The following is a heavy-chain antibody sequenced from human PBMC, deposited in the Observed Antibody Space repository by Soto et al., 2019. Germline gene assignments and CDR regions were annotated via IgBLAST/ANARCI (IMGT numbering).Heavy chain of an antibody. Sequence: ASVKVSCKASGGTFSSYAISWVRQAPGQGLEWMGGIIPIFGTANYAQKFQGRVTITADESTSTAYMELISLRSEDTAVYYCAIAYSGYDSPVSGYYYYGMDVWGQGTTVTVSS. J-gene: IGHJ6*02. CDR3: AIAYSGYDSPVSGYYYYGMDV. V-gene: IGHV1-69*13. CDR1: GGTFSSYA. CDR2: IIPIFGTA. D-gene: IGHD5-12*01.